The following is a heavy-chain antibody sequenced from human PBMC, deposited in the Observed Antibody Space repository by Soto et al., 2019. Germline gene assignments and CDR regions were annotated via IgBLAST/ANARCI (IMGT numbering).Heavy chain of an antibody. J-gene: IGHJ4*02. D-gene: IGHD1-26*01. CDR3: ATMAGTYPY. Sequence: GGSLRLSCAASGFAFSRFPMHWVRQAPGKGLVWVSRIGPDGSDTTYADSVKGRFTISRDNAKNIVYLQVSSLRAEDTALYYCATMAGTYPYWGQGTLVTVSS. V-gene: IGHV3-74*01. CDR1: GFAFSRFP. CDR2: IGPDGSDT.